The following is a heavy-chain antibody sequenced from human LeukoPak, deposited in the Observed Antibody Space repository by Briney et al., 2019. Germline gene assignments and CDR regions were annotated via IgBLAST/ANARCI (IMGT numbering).Heavy chain of an antibody. CDR1: GDTFNNDW. J-gene: IGHJ5*02. V-gene: IGHV5-51*01. D-gene: IGHD1-1*01. CDR2: VYPDASKT. Sequence: GESLKISCKGSGDTFNNDWIAWVRQMPGKGLEWMGIVYPDASKTKYNPSFQGQVTISADKSTTTAYLQWSSLRALDTAIYYCARQMGRTTSVNWFDPWGQGTLVTVSS. CDR3: ARQMGRTTSVNWFDP.